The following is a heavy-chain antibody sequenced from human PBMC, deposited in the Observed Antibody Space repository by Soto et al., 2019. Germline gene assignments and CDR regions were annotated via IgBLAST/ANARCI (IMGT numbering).Heavy chain of an antibody. Sequence: KPSETLSLTCAVSGGSISSGGYSWSWIRQPPGKGLEWIGYIYHSGSTYYNPSLKSRVTISVDRSKNQFSLKLSSVTAADTAVYYCARVRGSVDYWGQGTLVTVSS. CDR1: GGSISSGGYS. CDR3: ARVRGSVDY. J-gene: IGHJ4*02. V-gene: IGHV4-30-2*01. CDR2: IYHSGST. D-gene: IGHD3-10*01.